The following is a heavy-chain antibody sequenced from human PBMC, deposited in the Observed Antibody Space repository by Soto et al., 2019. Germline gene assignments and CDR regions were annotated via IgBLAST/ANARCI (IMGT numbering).Heavy chain of an antibody. CDR1: GGSFSGYY. V-gene: IGHV4-34*01. CDR3: ARELRYFDWLGKGGGLNWFDP. J-gene: IGHJ5*02. Sequence: SETLSLTCAVYGGSFSGYYWSWIRQPPGKGLEWIGEINHSGSTNYNPSLKSRVTISVDTSKNQFSLKLSSVTAADTAVYYCARELRYFDWLGKGGGLNWFDPWGQGTLVTVS. D-gene: IGHD3-9*01. CDR2: INHSGST.